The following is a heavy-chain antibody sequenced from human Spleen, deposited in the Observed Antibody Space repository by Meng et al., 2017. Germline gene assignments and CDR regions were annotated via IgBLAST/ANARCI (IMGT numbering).Heavy chain of an antibody. CDR1: GFYVNNAW. CDR2: IKSNTDGGTA. D-gene: IGHD1-26*01. J-gene: IGHJ4*02. V-gene: IGHV3-15*01. Sequence: EVNLVESGGDLVKPGGSLRPSCAALGFYVNNAWMSWVRQAPGKGLEWVGRIKSNTDGGTAEYAAPVTGRFTISRDDSKSTLYLQMSGLRIDDTGVYYCTWDDKAVSDYWGQGTLVTVSS. CDR3: TWDDKAVSDY.